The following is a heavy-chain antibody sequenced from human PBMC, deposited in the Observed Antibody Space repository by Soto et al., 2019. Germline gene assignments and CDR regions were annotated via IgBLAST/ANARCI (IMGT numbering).Heavy chain of an antibody. CDR3: TTVGDAGAAAEYYYYYGMDV. J-gene: IGHJ6*02. D-gene: IGHD6-13*01. V-gene: IGHV4-59*01. Sequence: PSETLSLTCTVSGGSISSYYWSWIRQPPGKGLEWIGYIYYSGSTNYNPSLKSRVTISVDTSKNQFSLKLSSVTAADTAVYYCTTVGDAGAAAEYYYYYGMDVWGQGTTVTVSS. CDR1: GGSISSYY. CDR2: IYYSGST.